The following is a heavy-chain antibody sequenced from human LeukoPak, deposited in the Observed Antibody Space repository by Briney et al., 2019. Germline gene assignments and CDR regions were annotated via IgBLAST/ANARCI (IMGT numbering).Heavy chain of an antibody. CDR3: ARARSIVGATGALYNGMDV. CDR2: IIPMVDIA. D-gene: IGHD1-26*01. J-gene: IGHJ6*02. CDR1: GGTFSSYT. Sequence: SVKVSCKASGGTFSSYTITWVRQAPGQGLEWMGRIIPMVDIANYAQNFQGRVTITADKSTSTAYMELTSLRSEDTAVYYYARARSIVGATGALYNGMDVWGQGTTVTVSS. V-gene: IGHV1-69*02.